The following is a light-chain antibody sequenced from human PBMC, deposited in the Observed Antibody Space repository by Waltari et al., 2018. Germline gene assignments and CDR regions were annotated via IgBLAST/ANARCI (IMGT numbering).Light chain of an antibody. CDR3: SSYTSSSTLWV. J-gene: IGLJ3*02. V-gene: IGLV2-14*03. CDR1: SSDVGGYNY. CDR2: DVS. Sequence: QSALTQPASVSGSPGQSITISCTGTSSDVGGYNYVSWYQQHPGKAPKLMIYDVSNRPSGVSNHFSGSKSGNTASLTISGLQAEDEADYYCSSYTSSSTLWVFGGGTKLTVL.